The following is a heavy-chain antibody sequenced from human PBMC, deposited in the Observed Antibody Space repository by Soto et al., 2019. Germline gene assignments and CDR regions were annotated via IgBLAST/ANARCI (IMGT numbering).Heavy chain of an antibody. J-gene: IGHJ6*02. CDR2: ISAYNGNT. CDR1: GYTFTSYG. Sequence: ASVKVSCKASGYTFTSYGISWVRQAPGQGLEWMGWISAYNGNTNYAQKLQGRVTMTTDTSTSTAYMELRSLRSDDTAVYYGARDGIGDSLYYGMDVWGQGTTVTVSS. V-gene: IGHV1-18*04. CDR3: ARDGIGDSLYYGMDV. D-gene: IGHD2-21*02.